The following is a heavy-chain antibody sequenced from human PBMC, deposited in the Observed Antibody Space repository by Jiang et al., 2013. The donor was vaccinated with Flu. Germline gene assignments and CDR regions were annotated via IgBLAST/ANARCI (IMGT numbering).Heavy chain of an antibody. CDR1: GGSISSSSHY. J-gene: IGHJ3*02. CDR2: MYYSGST. CDR3: ARRPGSSSLGNDAFDI. V-gene: IGHV4-39*01. D-gene: IGHD6-13*01. Sequence: GPGLVKPSETLSLTCTVSGGSISSSSHYWGWIRQPPGKGLEWIGSMYYSGSTYYNPSLESRVTISVDRSKNQFSLKLRSVTAADTAVYYCARRPGSSSLGNDAFDIWGQGTMVTVSS.